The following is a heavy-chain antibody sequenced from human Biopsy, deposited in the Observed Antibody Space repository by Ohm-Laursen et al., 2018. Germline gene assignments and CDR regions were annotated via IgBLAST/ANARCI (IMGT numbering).Heavy chain of an antibody. D-gene: IGHD3-9*01. CDR1: GFNSRVYP. J-gene: IGHJ1*01. CDR2: IGSIDDST. Sequence: SLRLSCAASGFNSRVYPMTWVRQAPGKGLEWVSTIGSIDDSTYYADSVKGRFIISRDNSKNTLYVQMNRLRVEDTAVYFCAKGQDLTAGAEYFQYWGQGALITVSS. CDR3: AKGQDLTAGAEYFQY. V-gene: IGHV3-23*01.